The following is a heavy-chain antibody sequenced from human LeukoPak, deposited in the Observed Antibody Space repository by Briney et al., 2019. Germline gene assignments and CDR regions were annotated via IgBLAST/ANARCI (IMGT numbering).Heavy chain of an antibody. D-gene: IGHD3-10*01. J-gene: IGHJ4*02. CDR1: GYTFTSYD. CDR2: MNPNSGNT. CDR3: ARGITMVRGVDYYFDY. V-gene: IGHV1-8*01. Sequence: ASVKVSCKASGYTFTSYDINWGRQATGQGLEWMGWMNPNSGNTGYAQKFQGRVTMTRNTSISTAYMELSSLRSEDTAVYYCARGITMVRGVDYYFDYWGQGTLVTVSS.